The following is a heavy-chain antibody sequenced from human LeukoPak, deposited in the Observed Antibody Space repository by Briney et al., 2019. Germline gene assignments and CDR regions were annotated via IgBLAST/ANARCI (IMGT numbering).Heavy chain of an antibody. V-gene: IGHV4-39*01. D-gene: IGHD3-3*01. CDR1: GGSIRGSSYY. CDR2: IYYSGST. J-gene: IGHJ5*02. CDR3: ARSSGVVIHNWFDP. Sequence: PSETLSLTCTVSGGSIRGSSYYWVWTRHPPGKALEWIGTIYYSGSTYYNPSLKSRVTISADTSKNQLSLKVRSVTAADTAVYYCARSSGVVIHNWFDPWGQGTLVTVST.